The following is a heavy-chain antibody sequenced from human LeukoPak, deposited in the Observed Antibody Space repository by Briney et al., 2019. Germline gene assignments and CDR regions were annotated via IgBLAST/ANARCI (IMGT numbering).Heavy chain of an antibody. D-gene: IGHD3-22*01. V-gene: IGHV1-2*02. J-gene: IGHJ4*02. Sequence: ASVKVSCKASGYIFTGYYMHWVRQAPGQGLEWMGWINPNSGGTNYAQKFQGRVTMTRDTSISTAYMELSRLRSDDTAAYYCARDKYYDSSGYCYWGQGTLVTVSS. CDR2: INPNSGGT. CDR1: GYIFTGYY. CDR3: ARDKYYDSSGYCY.